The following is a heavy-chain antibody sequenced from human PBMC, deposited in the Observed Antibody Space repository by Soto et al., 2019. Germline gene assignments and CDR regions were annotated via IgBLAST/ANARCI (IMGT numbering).Heavy chain of an antibody. V-gene: IGHV4-59*01. CDR1: GGSISSYY. D-gene: IGHD6-6*01. Sequence: SETLSLTCTVSGGSISSYYWSWIRQPPGKGLEWIGYIYYSGSTNYNPSLKSRVTISVDTSKNQFSLKLSSVTAADTAVYYCARARAAPNSYNCFDPWGQGTLVTLSS. J-gene: IGHJ5*02. CDR3: ARARAAPNSYNCFDP. CDR2: IYYSGST.